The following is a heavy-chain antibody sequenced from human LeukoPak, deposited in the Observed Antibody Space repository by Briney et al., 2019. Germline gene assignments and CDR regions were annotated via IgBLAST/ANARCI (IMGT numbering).Heavy chain of an antibody. CDR2: ISYDGSNK. D-gene: IGHD2-21*01. V-gene: IGHV3-30*18. CDR1: GFTFSSYG. Sequence: GRSLRLSCAASGFTFSSYGMHWVRQAPGKGLEWVAVISYDGSNKYYADSVKGRFTISRDNSKNTLYLRMYSLRVEDTAVYYCAKDTHIFVGCFDPWGQGTLVTVSS. J-gene: IGHJ5*02. CDR3: AKDTHIFVGCFDP.